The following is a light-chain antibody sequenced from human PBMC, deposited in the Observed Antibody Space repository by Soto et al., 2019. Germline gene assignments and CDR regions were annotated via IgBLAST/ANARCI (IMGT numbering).Light chain of an antibody. CDR3: SSYRGTNNNLV. Sequence: QSALTQPPSASGSPGQSVTISCTGTSSDFGGYKYVSWYQQHPRKVPKLIIYEVSRRPSGVPDRFSGSKSGNTASLTVSGVQREDEAEYFCSSYRGTNNNLVFGTGTKLTVL. V-gene: IGLV2-8*01. CDR2: EVS. CDR1: SSDFGGYKY. J-gene: IGLJ1*01.